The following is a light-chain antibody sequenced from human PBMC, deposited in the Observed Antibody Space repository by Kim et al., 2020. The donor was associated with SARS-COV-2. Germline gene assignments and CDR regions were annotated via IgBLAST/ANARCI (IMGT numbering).Light chain of an antibody. Sequence: GDRVTITCRASQSISNLLAWYQQKPGKAPKLLIYDASSLQSGVPSRFSGSGSGTEFTLTISSLQPDDFATYYCPQYTSYPWTFGLGTKV. V-gene: IGKV1-5*01. CDR2: DAS. J-gene: IGKJ1*01. CDR1: QSISNL. CDR3: PQYTSYPWT.